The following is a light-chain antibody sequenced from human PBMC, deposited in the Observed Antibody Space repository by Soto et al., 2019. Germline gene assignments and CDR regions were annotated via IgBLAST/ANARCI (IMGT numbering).Light chain of an antibody. Sequence: DIQMTQSPTSLSASVGDRVIITCQASQDISNFLNWYQQKPGKAPKLLIYAASSLQSGVPSRFSGSGSGTDFTLTISSLQPEDFATYYCQQSYSTPRTFGQGTKVDIK. CDR2: AAS. V-gene: IGKV1-39*01. CDR1: QDISNF. J-gene: IGKJ1*01. CDR3: QQSYSTPRT.